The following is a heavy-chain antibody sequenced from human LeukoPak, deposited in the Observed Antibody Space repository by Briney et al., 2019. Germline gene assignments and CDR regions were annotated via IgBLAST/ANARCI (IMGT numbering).Heavy chain of an antibody. J-gene: IGHJ6*03. V-gene: IGHV4-59*11. CDR1: GGSISSHY. CDR3: ARDHSSGWPYMDV. CDR2: IYYSGST. Sequence: SETLSLTCTVSGGSISSHYWSWIRQPPGKGLEWIGYIYYSGSTNYNPSLKSRVTISVDTSKNQFSLKLSSVTAADTAVYYCARDHSSGWPYMDVWGKGTTVTVSS. D-gene: IGHD6-19*01.